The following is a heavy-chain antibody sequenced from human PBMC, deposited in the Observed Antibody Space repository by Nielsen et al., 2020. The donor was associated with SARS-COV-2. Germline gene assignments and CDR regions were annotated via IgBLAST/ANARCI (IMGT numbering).Heavy chain of an antibody. Sequence: ASVKVSCKASGYTFTSYGISWVRQAPGQGLEWMGWISAYNGNTNYAQKLQGRVTMTTDTSTSTAYMDLRSLRSDDTAVYYCARVLAVAGTGIYLDYWGQGTLVTVSS. CDR1: GYTFTSYG. D-gene: IGHD6-19*01. CDR3: ARVLAVAGTGIYLDY. J-gene: IGHJ4*02. CDR2: ISAYNGNT. V-gene: IGHV1-18*01.